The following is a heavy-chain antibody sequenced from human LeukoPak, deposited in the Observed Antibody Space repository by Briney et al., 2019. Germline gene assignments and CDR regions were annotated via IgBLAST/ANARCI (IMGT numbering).Heavy chain of an antibody. CDR1: GFTFSNYY. Sequence: GGSLRLSCAASGFTFSNYYMNWVRQAPGKGLEWVSSISSVSSYIYYADSLKGRFTISRDNAKNSLYLQMNSLRAEDTAVYYCATGLMGYNSALDYWGQGTLVTVSP. D-gene: IGHD6-19*01. V-gene: IGHV3-21*01. J-gene: IGHJ4*02. CDR3: ATGLMGYNSALDY. CDR2: ISSVSSYI.